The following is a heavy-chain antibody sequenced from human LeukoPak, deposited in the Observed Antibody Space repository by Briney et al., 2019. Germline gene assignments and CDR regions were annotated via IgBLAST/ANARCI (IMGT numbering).Heavy chain of an antibody. CDR3: ATPLDYYDSSGYHQGGD. Sequence: PGGSLRLSCAASGFTFSSYAMSWVRQAPGKGLEWVANIKEDGSKKNYVDSVKGRFTIFRDNAKNSLYLQMNSLRAEDTAVYYCATPLDYYDSSGYHQGGDWGQGTLVTVSS. D-gene: IGHD3-22*01. V-gene: IGHV3-7*03. J-gene: IGHJ4*02. CDR1: GFTFSSYA. CDR2: IKEDGSKK.